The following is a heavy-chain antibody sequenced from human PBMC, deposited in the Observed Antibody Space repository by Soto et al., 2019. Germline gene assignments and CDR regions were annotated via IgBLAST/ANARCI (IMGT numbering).Heavy chain of an antibody. Sequence: SETLSLTCAVYGGSFSGYYWSWIRQPPGKGLEWIGEINHSGSTNYNPSLKSRVTISVDTSKNQFSLKLSSVTAADTAVYYCARDGSYNWNYRSYYYMDVWGKGTTVTVSS. CDR3: ARDGSYNWNYRSYYYMDV. J-gene: IGHJ6*03. D-gene: IGHD1-7*01. CDR1: GGSFSGYY. CDR2: INHSGST. V-gene: IGHV4-34*01.